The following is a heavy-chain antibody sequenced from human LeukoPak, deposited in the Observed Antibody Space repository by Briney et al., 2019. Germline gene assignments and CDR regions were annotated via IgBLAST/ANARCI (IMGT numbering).Heavy chain of an antibody. CDR3: ARVTSYLHYFDN. D-gene: IGHD2-2*01. J-gene: IGHJ4*02. CDR1: GFTFSDYG. V-gene: IGHV3-30*03. Sequence: GGSLRLSCAASGFTFSDYGMHWVRQAPGKGLEWVAVISYDGSNKYSADSVKGRFTISRDNSKNTLYLQMNSLRAEDTAVYYCARVTSYLHYFDNWGQGTLVTVSS. CDR2: ISYDGSNK.